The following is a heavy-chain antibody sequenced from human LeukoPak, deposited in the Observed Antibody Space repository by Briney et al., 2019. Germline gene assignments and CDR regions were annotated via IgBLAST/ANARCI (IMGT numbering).Heavy chain of an antibody. CDR2: INHSGST. CDR3: ARGYSSSWYYFDY. V-gene: IGHV4-34*09. Sequence: SETLSLTCAVYGGSFSGYYWSWIRQPPGKGLEWIGEINHSGSTNYNPSLKSRVTISVDTSKNQFSLKLSPVTAADTAVYYCARGYSSSWYYFDYWGQGTLVTVSS. CDR1: GGSFSGYY. J-gene: IGHJ4*02. D-gene: IGHD6-13*01.